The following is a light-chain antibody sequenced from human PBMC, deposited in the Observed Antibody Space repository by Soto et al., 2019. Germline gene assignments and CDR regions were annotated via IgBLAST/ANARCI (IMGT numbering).Light chain of an antibody. J-gene: IGKJ5*01. CDR3: QQLYTLPFT. CDR2: EAS. CDR1: HDISTF. Sequence: DIQLTQSTSLLSASIGDRVTITCRASHDISTFFAWYQQKPGKAPKLLIYEASTLQSGVPSRFSGSGSGTEFTHTISGLLPEDFAAYHCQQLYTLPFTFGQGRRLEIK. V-gene: IGKV1-9*01.